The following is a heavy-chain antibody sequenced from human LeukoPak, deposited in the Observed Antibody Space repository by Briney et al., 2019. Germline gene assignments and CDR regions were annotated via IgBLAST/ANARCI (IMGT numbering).Heavy chain of an antibody. J-gene: IGHJ4*02. V-gene: IGHV1-46*01. CDR1: GYTFTSYY. D-gene: IGHD2-15*01. Sequence: ASVKVSCKASGYTFTSYYMHWVRQAPGQGLEWMGINNPSGGSTSYAQKFQGRVTMTRDTSTSTVYMELSSLRSEDTAVYYCYVVVVAAGFDYWGQGTLVTVSS. CDR2: NNPSGGST. CDR3: YVVVVAAGFDY.